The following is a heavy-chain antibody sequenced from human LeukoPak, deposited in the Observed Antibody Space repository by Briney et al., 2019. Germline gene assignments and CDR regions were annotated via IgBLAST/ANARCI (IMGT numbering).Heavy chain of an antibody. CDR2: IYPGDSAT. V-gene: IGHV5-51*01. J-gene: IGHJ5*02. Sequence: GESLKISCKGSGYSFSNYWVGWVRQMPGKGLEWMGIIYPGDSATRYSPSFHGQVTMSADKSINTAYLQWSSLKASDTAMYYCARGAFKSWFETWGQGTLVTVSS. CDR1: GYSFSNYW. CDR3: ARGAFKSWFET.